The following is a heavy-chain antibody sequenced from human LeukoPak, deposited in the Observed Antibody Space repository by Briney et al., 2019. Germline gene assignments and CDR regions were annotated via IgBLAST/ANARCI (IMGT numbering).Heavy chain of an antibody. D-gene: IGHD6-13*01. V-gene: IGHV4-39*01. CDR1: GGSISSSIYY. CDR2: MSYSGST. CDR3: ARQATYSSTWTSFDP. J-gene: IGHJ5*02. Sequence: SETLSLTCTVSGGSISSSIYYWGWIRPPPGKGLEWIGTMSYSGSTDYNPSLKSRVTISVDTSKNQFPLRLTSVTAADTAVYYCARQATYSSTWTSFDPWGQGTLVTVSS.